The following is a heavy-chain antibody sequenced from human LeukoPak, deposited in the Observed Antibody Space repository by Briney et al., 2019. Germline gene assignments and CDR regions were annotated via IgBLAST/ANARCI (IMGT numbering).Heavy chain of an antibody. CDR1: GFTFSSSG. J-gene: IGHJ1*01. CDR3: AKPAYCGGDCYSYPFQH. D-gene: IGHD2-21*02. V-gene: IGHV3-30*02. Sequence: GRSLRLSCAASGFTFSSSGMHWVRQAPGKGLEWVAFVLYEGGKKYYADSVKGRFTISRDNSKNTLYLQMNSLRAEDTAVYYCAKPAYCGGDCYSYPFQHWGQGTLVTVSS. CDR2: VLYEGGKK.